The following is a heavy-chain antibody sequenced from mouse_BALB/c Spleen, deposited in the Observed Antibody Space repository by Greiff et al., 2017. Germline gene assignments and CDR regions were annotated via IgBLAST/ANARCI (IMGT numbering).Heavy chain of an antibody. CDR3: ARRLGYDYGGYAMDY. Sequence: VQLQQSGAELARPGASVKMSCKASGYTFTSYTMHWVNQRPGQGLEWIGYINPSSGYTNYNQKFKDKATLTADKSSSTAYMQLSSLTSEDSAVYYCARRLGYDYGGYAMDYWGQGTSVTVSS. CDR2: INPSSGYT. D-gene: IGHD2-4*01. J-gene: IGHJ4*01. CDR1: GYTFTSYT. V-gene: IGHV1-4*01.